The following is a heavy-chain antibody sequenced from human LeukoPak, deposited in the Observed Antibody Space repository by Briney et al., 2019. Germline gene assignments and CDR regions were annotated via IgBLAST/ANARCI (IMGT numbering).Heavy chain of an antibody. Sequence: PSETLSLTCTVSGGSISSSSYYWGWIRQPPGKGLEWIGGIYYSGSTYYNPSLKSRVTISVDTSKNQFSLKLSSVTAADTAVYYCARLGRMVRGFQGFDYWGQGTLVTVSS. D-gene: IGHD3-10*01. CDR3: ARLGRMVRGFQGFDY. CDR1: GGSISSSSYY. J-gene: IGHJ4*02. V-gene: IGHV4-39*01. CDR2: IYYSGST.